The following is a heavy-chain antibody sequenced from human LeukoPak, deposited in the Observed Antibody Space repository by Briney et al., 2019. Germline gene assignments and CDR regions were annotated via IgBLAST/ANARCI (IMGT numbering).Heavy chain of an antibody. D-gene: IGHD6-13*01. Sequence: GASVKVSCKASGGTFSSYAISWVRQAPGQGLEWMGGIIPIFGTANYAQKFQGRVTMTRNTSISTAYMELSSLRSEDTAVYYCARVPSSSSWYSYYYYGMDVWGQGTTVTVSS. CDR1: GGTFSSYA. J-gene: IGHJ6*02. V-gene: IGHV1-69*05. CDR3: ARVPSSSSWYSYYYYGMDV. CDR2: IIPIFGTA.